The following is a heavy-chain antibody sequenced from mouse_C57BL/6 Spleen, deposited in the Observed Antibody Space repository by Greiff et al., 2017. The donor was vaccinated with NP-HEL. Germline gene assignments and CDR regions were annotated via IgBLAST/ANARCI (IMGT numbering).Heavy chain of an antibody. D-gene: IGHD2-5*01. V-gene: IGHV2-3*01. J-gene: IGHJ2*01. Sequence: QVQLKESGPGLVAPSQSLSITCTVSGFSLTSYGVSWVRQPPGKGLEWLGVIWGDGGTNYHSALISRLSISKDNSKSQVFLNLNSLQTDATATYYCAIAYYSNYAFDYWGQGTTLTVSS. CDR2: IWGDGGT. CDR1: GFSLTSYG. CDR3: AIAYYSNYAFDY.